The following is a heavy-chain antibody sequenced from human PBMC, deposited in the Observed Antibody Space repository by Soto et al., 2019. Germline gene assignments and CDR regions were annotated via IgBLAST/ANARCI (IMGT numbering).Heavy chain of an antibody. D-gene: IGHD1-26*01. J-gene: IGHJ6*02. Sequence: PSETLSLTCAVSGGSIISGGYSWSWIRQPPGKGLEWIGYIYHSGSTYYNPSLKSRVTISVDRSKNQFSLKLSSVTAADTAVYYCARWEDYYYYGMDVWGQGTTVTVSS. V-gene: IGHV4-30-2*01. CDR1: GGSIISGGYS. CDR3: ARWEDYYYYGMDV. CDR2: IYHSGST.